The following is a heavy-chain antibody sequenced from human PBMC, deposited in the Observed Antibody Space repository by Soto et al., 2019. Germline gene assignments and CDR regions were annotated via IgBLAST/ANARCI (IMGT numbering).Heavy chain of an antibody. J-gene: IGHJ4*02. Sequence: QVQLVESGGGVVQPGRSLRLSCAASGFTFSSYGMHWVRQAPGKGLEWVAVISYDGSNKYYADSVKGRFTISRDNSKNTLYLQMNSLRAEDTAVYYCAKPTQKVITGTPDYRGQGTLVTVSS. CDR3: AKPTQKVITGTPDY. CDR2: ISYDGSNK. V-gene: IGHV3-30*18. CDR1: GFTFSSYG. D-gene: IGHD1-7*01.